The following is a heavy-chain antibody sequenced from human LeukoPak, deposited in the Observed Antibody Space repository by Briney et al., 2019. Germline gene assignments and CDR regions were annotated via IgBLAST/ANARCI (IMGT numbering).Heavy chain of an antibody. CDR1: GFTFSSYE. V-gene: IGHV3-48*03. J-gene: IGHJ4*02. Sequence: PGGSLRLSCAASGFTFSSYEMNCVRQAPGKGLEWVSYISSSGSTIYYADSVKGRFTISRDNAKNSLYLQMNSLRAEDTAVYYCARGLVGSSGFDYWGQGTLVTVSS. CDR2: ISSSGSTI. D-gene: IGHD6-19*01. CDR3: ARGLVGSSGFDY.